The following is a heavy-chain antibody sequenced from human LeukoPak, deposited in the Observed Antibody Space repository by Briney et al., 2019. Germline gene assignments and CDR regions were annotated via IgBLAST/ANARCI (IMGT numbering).Heavy chain of an antibody. J-gene: IGHJ4*02. V-gene: IGHV7-4-1*01. D-gene: IGHD2-15*01. CDR3: ARVGGGGYCSDGTCYPTY. CDR2: INTNTGNP. Sequence: ASVNVSCKASGYTFTGYYMHWVRRAPGQGLEWMGWINTNTGNPTYTRDFTGRFVFSLDTSVRTAYLQIDSLRPEDTAVYYCARVGGGGYCSDGTCYPTYWGQGTLVTVSS. CDR1: GYTFTGYY.